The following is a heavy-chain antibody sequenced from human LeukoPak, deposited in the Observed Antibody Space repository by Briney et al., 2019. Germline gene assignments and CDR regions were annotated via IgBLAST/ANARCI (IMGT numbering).Heavy chain of an antibody. V-gene: IGHV1-46*01. D-gene: IGHD5-18*01. J-gene: IGHJ4*02. Sequence: ASVKVSCKPSGYTFTNYYMHWVRQAPGQGLEWMGIINPSGGGTSYAQKFQGRLTMTRDTSTTTVYMELSSLRSEDTAMYYCAREIGPRQLHLWGSAFDYWGQGTLVTVSS. CDR3: AREIGPRQLHLWGSAFDY. CDR1: GYTFTNYY. CDR2: INPSGGGT.